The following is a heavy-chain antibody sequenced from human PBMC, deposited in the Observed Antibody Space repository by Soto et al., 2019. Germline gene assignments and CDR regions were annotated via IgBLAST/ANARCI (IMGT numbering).Heavy chain of an antibody. V-gene: IGHV3-30-3*01. CDR2: ISYDGSNN. Sequence: QVQLVESGGGVVQPGKSLRLSCAASGFTFTNYAMHWVRQAPGKGLEWVAVISYDGSNNYYADSVKGRFTISRTNSNNTQYLQMNSLRADDTDAYYCARSYYYDSRGHYSGPGYYFDYWGQGTLVTVSS. CDR1: GFTFTNYA. CDR3: ARSYYYDSRGHYSGPGYYFDY. D-gene: IGHD3-22*01. J-gene: IGHJ4*02.